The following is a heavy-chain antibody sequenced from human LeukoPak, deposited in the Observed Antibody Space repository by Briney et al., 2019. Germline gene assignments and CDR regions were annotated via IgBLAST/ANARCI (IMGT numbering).Heavy chain of an antibody. V-gene: IGHV3-30*02. D-gene: IGHD6-19*01. Sequence: QTGGSLRLSCAASGFTFSSYGMHWVRQAPGKGLEWVAFIRYDGSNKYYADSVKGRFTISRDNSKNTLYLQMNSLRAEDTAVYYCAKLNRDKQWLVGQGPGYWGQGTLVTVSS. CDR1: GFTFSSYG. CDR3: AKLNRDKQWLVGQGPGY. J-gene: IGHJ4*02. CDR2: IRYDGSNK.